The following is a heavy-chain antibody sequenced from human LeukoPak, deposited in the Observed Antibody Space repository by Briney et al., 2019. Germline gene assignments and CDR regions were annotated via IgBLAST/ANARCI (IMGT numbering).Heavy chain of an antibody. Sequence: GASVKVSCKASGYTFTSYGISWVRQAPRQGLEWMGWIGAYNGNTNYAQKFQGRVTMTTDTSTSTAYMELRSLRSDDTAVYYCARVGDILTGYPYYFDYWGQGTLVTVSS. J-gene: IGHJ4*02. D-gene: IGHD3-9*01. V-gene: IGHV1-18*01. CDR2: IGAYNGNT. CDR1: GYTFTSYG. CDR3: ARVGDILTGYPYYFDY.